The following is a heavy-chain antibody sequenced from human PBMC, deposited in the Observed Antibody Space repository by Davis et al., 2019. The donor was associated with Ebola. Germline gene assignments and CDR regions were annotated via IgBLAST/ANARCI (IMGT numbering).Heavy chain of an antibody. D-gene: IGHD1-1*01. CDR2: TSHNERER. CDR3: ARALHDEVLDY. J-gene: IGHJ4*02. CDR1: GFTFSNHA. Sequence: PGESLRLSCVASGFTFSNHAMHWVRQAPGKGLEWVAVTSHNERERFYGESVQGRFTISRDNSENVLYLQMDSLRPDDTAIYFCARALHDEVLDYWGQGTPVTVSS. V-gene: IGHV3-30*04.